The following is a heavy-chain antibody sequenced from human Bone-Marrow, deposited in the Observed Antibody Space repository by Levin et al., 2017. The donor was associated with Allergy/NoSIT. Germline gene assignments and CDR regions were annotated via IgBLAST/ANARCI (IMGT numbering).Heavy chain of an antibody. D-gene: IGHD5-24*01. V-gene: IGHV3-23*01. J-gene: IGHJ4*02. Sequence: GESLKISCAASGFTFNNFAMTWVRQAPGKGLEWVSAINYSGSLAYYADSVKGRFTISRDSSTNTIYLQMNSLRVDDTAVYYCARDGDGYPNPVDFWGQGILVTVSS. CDR3: ARDGDGYPNPVDF. CDR1: GFTFNNFA. CDR2: INYSGSLA.